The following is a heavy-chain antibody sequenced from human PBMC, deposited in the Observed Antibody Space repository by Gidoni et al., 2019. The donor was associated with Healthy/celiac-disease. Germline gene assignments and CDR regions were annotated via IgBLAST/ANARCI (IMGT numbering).Heavy chain of an antibody. V-gene: IGHV3-30*18. CDR1: GFTFSSYG. J-gene: IGHJ4*02. CDR3: AKGVYSSSWDGPWS. CDR2: ISYDGSNK. D-gene: IGHD6-13*01. Sequence: QVQLVESGGGVVQPGRSLRLSCAASGFTFSSYGMHWVRQAPGKGLEWVAVISYDGSNKYYADSVKGRFTISRDNSKNTLYLQMNSLRAEDTAVYYCAKGVYSSSWDGPWSWGQGTLVTVSS.